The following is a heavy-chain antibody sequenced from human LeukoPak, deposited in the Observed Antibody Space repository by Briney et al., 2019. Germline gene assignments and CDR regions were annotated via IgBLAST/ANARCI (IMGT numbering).Heavy chain of an antibody. CDR2: ISWNSGSI. CDR1: GFTFDDYA. CDR3: ARYGQLGD. J-gene: IGHJ4*02. V-gene: IGHV3-9*01. D-gene: IGHD6-6*01. Sequence: PGGSLRLSCAASGFTFDDYAMHWVRQAPGKGLEWVSGISWNSGSIGYADSVKGRFTISRDNAKNSLYLQMNSLRAEDTALYYCARYGQLGDWGRGTLVTVSS.